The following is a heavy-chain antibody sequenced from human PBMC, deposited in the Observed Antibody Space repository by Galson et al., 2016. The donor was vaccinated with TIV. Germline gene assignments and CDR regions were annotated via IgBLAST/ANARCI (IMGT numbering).Heavy chain of an antibody. J-gene: IGHJ4*02. CDR2: IIPVFPTP. Sequence: SVKVSCKASGGTFISYAITWVRQAPGQGPEWMGQIIPVFPTPNYAQKFQGRVTISADVSTSTTYLELTSLRSEDTAIYYCVSRYTTGSYYFDYWGQGTLVTVSS. CDR1: GGTFISYA. V-gene: IGHV1-69*13. CDR3: VSRYTTGSYYFDY. D-gene: IGHD2-8*02.